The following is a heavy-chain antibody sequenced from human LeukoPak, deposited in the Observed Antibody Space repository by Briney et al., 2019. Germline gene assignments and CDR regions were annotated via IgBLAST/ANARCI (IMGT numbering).Heavy chain of an antibody. D-gene: IGHD7-27*01. V-gene: IGHV1-8*01. CDR2: MSPKSGNT. Sequence: GASVKVSCKASGYTFTSYDINWVRQATGQGLEWMGWMSPKSGNTGYAQKFQGRVTMTSNTAISTAYMELSSLRSEDMAVYYCVRTPPNWGADYWGQGTLVTVSS. J-gene: IGHJ4*02. CDR3: VRTPPNWGADY. CDR1: GYTFTSYD.